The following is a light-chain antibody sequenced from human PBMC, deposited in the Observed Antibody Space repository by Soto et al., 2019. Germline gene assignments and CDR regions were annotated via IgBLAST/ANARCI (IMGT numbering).Light chain of an antibody. V-gene: IGKV3-11*01. J-gene: IGKJ4*01. CDR1: QSVSSY. CDR3: QQRSNWPLT. CDR2: DAS. Sequence: EIVLTQSPATLSLSPGERATLSCRASQSVSSYLAWYQQKPGQAPRLLIYDASNRATGIPARFNGSGSGTDFTLTISYLEPEDFAVYYCQQRSNWPLTFGGGTKVEIK.